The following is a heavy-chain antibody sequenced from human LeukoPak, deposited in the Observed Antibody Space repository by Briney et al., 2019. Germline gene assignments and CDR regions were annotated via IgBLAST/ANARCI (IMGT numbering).Heavy chain of an antibody. D-gene: IGHD3-3*01. J-gene: IGHJ6*03. CDR2: IIPIFGTA. CDR3: ARVKIKGGITIFKEYHYMDV. Sequence: SVKVSCLASGGTFSSYAISWVRQAPGQGLEWMGGIIPIFGTANYAQKFQGRVTITADKSTSTAYMELSSLRSEDTAVYYCARVKIKGGITIFKEYHYMDVWGKGTTVTVSS. CDR1: GGTFSSYA. V-gene: IGHV1-69*06.